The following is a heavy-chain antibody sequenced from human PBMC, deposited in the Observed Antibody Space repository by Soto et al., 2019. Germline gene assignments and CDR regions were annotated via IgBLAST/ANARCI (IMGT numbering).Heavy chain of an antibody. CDR1: GGTFSSYT. Sequence: SVKVSCKASGGTFSSYTISWVRQAPGQGLEWMGRIIPILGIANYAQKFQGRVTITADKSTSTAYMELSSLRSEDTAVYYCARDPVGGNCFAPWGRGPLVTVSS. CDR2: IIPILGIA. J-gene: IGHJ5*02. V-gene: IGHV1-69*04. D-gene: IGHD1-26*01. CDR3: ARDPVGGNCFAP.